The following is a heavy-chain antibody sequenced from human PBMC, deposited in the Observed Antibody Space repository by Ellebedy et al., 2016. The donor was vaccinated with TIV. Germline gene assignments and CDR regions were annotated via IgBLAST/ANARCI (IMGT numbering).Heavy chain of an antibody. V-gene: IGHV3-30*02. D-gene: IGHD3-10*01. CDR2: IRYDGSDK. Sequence: GGSLRLSCAASGFTFHSYGMHWVRQAPGKGLEWVIFIRYDGSDKYYADSVKGRFTVSRDNSKNTLTLQMNSLRLEDTAVYYCAKVLFAFGEFESPFDPWGQGTLVIVSS. CDR1: GFTFHSYG. J-gene: IGHJ5*02. CDR3: AKVLFAFGEFESPFDP.